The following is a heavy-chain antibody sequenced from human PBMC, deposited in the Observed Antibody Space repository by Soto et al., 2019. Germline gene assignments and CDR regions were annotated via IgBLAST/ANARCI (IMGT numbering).Heavy chain of an antibody. CDR2: ISYDGSNK. CDR3: ASWAGRSSTSFFSGPFDY. Sequence: QVQLVESGGSVVQPGGSLRLSCAASGFTFNNHGMHWVRQAPGKGLEWVAVISYDGSNKYYADSMRGRLTISRDNSKNTLYLQMHSLRPEDTAVYYCASWAGRSSTSFFSGPFDYWVQGTLVTASS. V-gene: IGHV3-30*03. CDR1: GFTFNNHG. J-gene: IGHJ4*02. D-gene: IGHD2-2*01.